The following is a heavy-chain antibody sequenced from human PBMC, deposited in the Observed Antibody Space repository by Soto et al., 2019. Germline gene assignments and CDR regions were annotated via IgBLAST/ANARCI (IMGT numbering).Heavy chain of an antibody. J-gene: IGHJ5*02. Sequence: SVKVSCKVSGGTFSTFGISWVRQAPGQGLEWMGGIIPIFNTAKYAQKFQGRVTITADKSTSTVHMELSSLRAEDTAVYYCARQTVSSGWHYGNWFDPWGQGTLVTVSS. CDR3: ARQTVSSGWHYGNWFDP. CDR1: GGTFSTFG. CDR2: IIPIFNTA. D-gene: IGHD6-19*01. V-gene: IGHV1-69*06.